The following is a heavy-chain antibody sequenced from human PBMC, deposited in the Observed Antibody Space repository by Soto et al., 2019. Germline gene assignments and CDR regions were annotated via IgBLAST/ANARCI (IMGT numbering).Heavy chain of an antibody. Sequence: GGSLRLSCTASGFTFSSYWMSWVRQAPGKGLEWVANIKEDGSEKYFVDSVKGRFTISRDNAKNSLYLQMDSLGAEDTAVYYCARLRHLDYWGQGTLVTVSS. CDR3: ARLRHLDY. V-gene: IGHV3-7*05. CDR2: IKEDGSEK. J-gene: IGHJ4*02. CDR1: GFTFSSYW.